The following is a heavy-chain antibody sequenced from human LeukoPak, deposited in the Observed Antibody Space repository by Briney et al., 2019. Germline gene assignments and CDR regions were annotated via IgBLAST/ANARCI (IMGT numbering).Heavy chain of an antibody. CDR3: ARSPARYFDSIDY. CDR2: INHSGST. V-gene: IGHV4-34*01. D-gene: IGHD3-9*01. J-gene: IGHJ4*02. Sequence: NPSETLSLTCAVYGGSFSGYYWSWIRQPPGEGLEWIGEINHSGSTNYNPSLKSRVTISVDTSKNQFSLKLSSVTAADTAVYYCARSPARYFDSIDYWGQGTLVTVSS. CDR1: GGSFSGYY.